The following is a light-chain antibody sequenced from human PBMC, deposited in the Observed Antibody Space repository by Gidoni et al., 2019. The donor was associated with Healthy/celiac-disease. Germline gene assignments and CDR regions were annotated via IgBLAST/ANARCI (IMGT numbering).Light chain of an antibody. CDR3: QQYGSSPYT. CDR1: QSVSSTY. J-gene: IGKJ2*01. V-gene: IGKV3-20*01. CDR2: GAS. Sequence: EIVLTQSPGTLSLSPGERATLSCRASQSVSSTYLGWYQQKPGQAPRRLIYGASSRATGIPDRFSGSGSGTDFTLTISRLEPEDFAVYYCQQYGSSPYTFGQGTKLEIK.